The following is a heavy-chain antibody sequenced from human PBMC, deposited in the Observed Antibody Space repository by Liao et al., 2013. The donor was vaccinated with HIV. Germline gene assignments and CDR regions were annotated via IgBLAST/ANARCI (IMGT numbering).Heavy chain of an antibody. V-gene: IGHV4-34*01. D-gene: IGHD3-10*01. CDR1: GGSFSGYY. CDR2: YNHSGST. J-gene: IGHJ4*02. CDR3: ARLDTMIPGVIITPDY. Sequence: QVQLQQWGAGLLKPSETLSLTCAVYGGSFSGYYWSWIRQPPGKGRGVDWGKYNHSGSTNYNPSLKSRVTISVDTSKNQISLKLSSVTAADTALYYCARLDTMIPGVIITPDYWGQGILVTVSS.